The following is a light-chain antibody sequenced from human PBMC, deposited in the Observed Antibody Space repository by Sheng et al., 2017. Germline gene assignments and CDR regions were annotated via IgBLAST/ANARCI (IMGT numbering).Light chain of an antibody. CDR3: QQYGSSPYT. CDR2: SAS. CDR1: QSVSSNY. V-gene: IGKV3-20*01. Sequence: EIVLTQSPGALSLSPGERATLSCRASQSVSSNYLAWYQQKPGQAPRLLIYSASSRVTGIPDRFSGSGSGTDFTLTISRLEPEDFAVYYCQQYGSSPYTFGQGTK. J-gene: IGKJ2*01.